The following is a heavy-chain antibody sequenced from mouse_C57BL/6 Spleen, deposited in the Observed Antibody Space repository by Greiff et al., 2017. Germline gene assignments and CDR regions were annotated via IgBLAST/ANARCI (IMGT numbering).Heavy chain of an antibody. V-gene: IGHV5-9*01. CDR2: ISGGGGNT. Sequence: EVKLVESGGGLVKPGGSLKLSCAASGFTFSSYTMSWVRQTPVKRLEWVATISGGGGNTYYPDSVKGRFTISRDNANNTLYLQMSSLRSEDTALYYCARPYITTAWYFDVWGTGTTVTVSS. CDR3: ARPYITTAWYFDV. D-gene: IGHD1-1*01. CDR1: GFTFSSYT. J-gene: IGHJ1*03.